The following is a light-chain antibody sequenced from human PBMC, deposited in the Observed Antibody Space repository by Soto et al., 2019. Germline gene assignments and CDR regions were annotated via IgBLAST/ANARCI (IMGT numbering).Light chain of an antibody. CDR3: SSYTSTSTPYV. V-gene: IGLV2-14*01. CDR1: SSDIGFYNF. Sequence: QSVLTQPASVSGSPGQSITLSCTGTSSDIGFYNFVSWYQHHPGKAPKLIIYEVSNRPSGASKRLSGSKSGNTASLTISGLQAEDEADYFCSSYTSTSTPYVFGTGTKVTVL. CDR2: EVS. J-gene: IGLJ1*01.